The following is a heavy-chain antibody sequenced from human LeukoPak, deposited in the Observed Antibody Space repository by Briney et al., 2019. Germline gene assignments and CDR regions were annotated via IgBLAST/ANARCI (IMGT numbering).Heavy chain of an antibody. J-gene: IGHJ2*01. CDR2: INHSGST. Sequence: SETLSLTCAVYGGSFSGYYWSWIRQPPGKGLEWIGEINHSGSTNYNPPLKSRVTISVDTSKNQFSLRLSSVTAADTAVYYCARSQYFDLWGRGTLVTVSS. CDR3: ARSQYFDL. CDR1: GGSFSGYY. V-gene: IGHV4-34*01.